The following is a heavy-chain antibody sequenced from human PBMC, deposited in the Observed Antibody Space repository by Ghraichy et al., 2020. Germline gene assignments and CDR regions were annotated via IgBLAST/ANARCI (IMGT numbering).Heavy chain of an antibody. CDR2: INPSGGST. V-gene: IGHV1-46*01. CDR3: ARGGGHVIVVVPAAIYYWYVDL. D-gene: IGHD2-2*01. Sequence: ASVKVSCKASGYTFTSYYMHWVRQAPGQGLEWMGIINPSGGSTSYAQKFQGGVTMTRDTSTSTVYMELSSLRAADTAVYYCARGGGHVIVVVPAAIYYWYVDLWGRCALVTVSS. CDR1: GYTFTSYY. J-gene: IGHJ2*01.